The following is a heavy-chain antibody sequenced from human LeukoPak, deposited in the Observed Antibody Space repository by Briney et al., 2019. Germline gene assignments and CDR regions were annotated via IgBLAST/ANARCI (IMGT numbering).Heavy chain of an antibody. D-gene: IGHD6-13*01. CDR1: GYSFTSYW. V-gene: IGHV5-51*01. CDR2: IYPGDSDT. Sequence: GESLKISCKGSGYSFTSYWIGWVRQMPGKGLEWMGIIYPGDSDTRYSPSLQGQVTISADKSISTAYLQWSSLKASDTAMYYCASHSSSWYWGMDVWGKGTTVTVSS. J-gene: IGHJ6*04. CDR3: ASHSSSWYWGMDV.